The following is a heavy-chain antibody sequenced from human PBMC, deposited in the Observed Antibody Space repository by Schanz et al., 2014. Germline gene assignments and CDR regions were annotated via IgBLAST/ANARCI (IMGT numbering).Heavy chain of an antibody. J-gene: IGHJ4*02. Sequence: EVQLLESGGGLVQPGGSLRLSCAASGFTFSSYAMTWVRQAPGMGLEWVSAISGRDGSTYYADSVRGRFTISRDNAKNSVFLQMNSLRAEDTAVYYCVRDRRNADLDYWGQGTLVTVSS. CDR1: GFTFSSYA. CDR3: VRDRRNADLDY. D-gene: IGHD1-1*01. V-gene: IGHV3-23*01. CDR2: ISGRDGST.